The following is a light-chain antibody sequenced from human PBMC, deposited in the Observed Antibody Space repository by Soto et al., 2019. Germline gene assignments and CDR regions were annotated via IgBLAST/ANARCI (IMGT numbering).Light chain of an antibody. CDR1: QNINDW. Sequence: DIQMTQSPSTLSASVGDRVTITCRASQNINDWLAWFQQKPGKAPKVLIYQASNVENGVPSRFSGSGSGTEFTLTISSLQSDDFATYYCQHYYGYSWTFGQGTKVDIK. J-gene: IGKJ1*01. CDR3: QHYYGYSWT. CDR2: QAS. V-gene: IGKV1-5*03.